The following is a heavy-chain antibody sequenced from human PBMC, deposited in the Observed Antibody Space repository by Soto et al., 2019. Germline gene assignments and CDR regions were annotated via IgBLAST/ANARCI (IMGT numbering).Heavy chain of an antibody. J-gene: IGHJ6*02. D-gene: IGHD3-10*01. CDR2: INHSGST. CDR1: GGSFSGYY. Sequence: PSETLSLTCAVYGGSFSGYYWSWIRQPPGKGLEWIGEINHSGSTNYNPSLKSRVTISVDTSKNQFSLKLSSVTAADTAVYYCARGLWFGEQEPHPTDEKEYYYYGMDVWGQGTTVTVSS. V-gene: IGHV4-34*01. CDR3: ARGLWFGEQEPHPTDEKEYYYYGMDV.